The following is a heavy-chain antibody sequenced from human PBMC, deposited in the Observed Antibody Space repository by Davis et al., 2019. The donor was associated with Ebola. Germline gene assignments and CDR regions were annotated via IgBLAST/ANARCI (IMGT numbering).Heavy chain of an antibody. J-gene: IGHJ6*02. CDR3: ARDNEPYYGSGSNIPFNYYYYYGMDV. CDR1: GYIFTSYG. CDR2: IGIYNLKT. D-gene: IGHD3-10*01. V-gene: IGHV1-18*01. Sequence: AASVKVSCKASGYIFTSYGINWIRQAPGQGLEWMGWIGIYNLKTHYAQKFQGRVSLTTDTTSTAYMELSSLRSEDTAVYYCARDNEPYYGSGSNIPFNYYYYYGMDVWGQGTTVTVSS.